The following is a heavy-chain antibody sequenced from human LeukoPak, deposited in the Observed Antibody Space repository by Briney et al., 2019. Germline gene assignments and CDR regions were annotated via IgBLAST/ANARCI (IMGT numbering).Heavy chain of an antibody. J-gene: IGHJ4*02. D-gene: IGHD1-26*01. Sequence: PGGSLRLSCAASGLTFSNAWMTWVRQAPGKGLEWVGRIKSKTAGGTIDYAAPVKGRFTISRDDSKNTLYLQMNSLKTEDTAVYYCTTGESMVGSTIHIRWADWGQGTLVTVSS. CDR1: GLTFSNAW. V-gene: IGHV3-15*01. CDR2: IKSKTAGGTI. CDR3: TTGESMVGSTIHIRWAD.